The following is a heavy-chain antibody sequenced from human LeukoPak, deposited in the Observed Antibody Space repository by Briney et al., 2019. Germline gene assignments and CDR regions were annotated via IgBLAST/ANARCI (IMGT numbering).Heavy chain of an antibody. CDR3: AKSGDITYYYYYMDV. J-gene: IGHJ6*03. CDR1: GFTFSSYA. CDR2: ISGSGHST. D-gene: IGHD4-17*01. Sequence: GGSLRLSCAASGFTFSSYAMIWVRQAPGKGLEWVSAISGSGHSTYYADSVKGRFTISRDNSKNTLYLQMNSLRAEDTAVYYCAKSGDITYYYYYMDVWGKGTTVTVSS. V-gene: IGHV3-23*01.